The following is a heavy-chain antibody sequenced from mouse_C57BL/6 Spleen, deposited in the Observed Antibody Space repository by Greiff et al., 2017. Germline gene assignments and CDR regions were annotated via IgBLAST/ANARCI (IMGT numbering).Heavy chain of an antibody. Sequence: VQLQQSGPELVKPGASVKMSCKASGYTFTDYNMHWVKQSHGKSLEWIGYINPNNGGTSYNQKFKGKATLTVNKSSSTAYMELHSLTSEDSAVYYCVYGYDEGYCDYWGQGTTLTVSS. CDR2: INPNNGGT. D-gene: IGHD2-2*01. V-gene: IGHV1-22*01. CDR3: VYGYDEGYCDY. CDR1: GYTFTDYN. J-gene: IGHJ2*01.